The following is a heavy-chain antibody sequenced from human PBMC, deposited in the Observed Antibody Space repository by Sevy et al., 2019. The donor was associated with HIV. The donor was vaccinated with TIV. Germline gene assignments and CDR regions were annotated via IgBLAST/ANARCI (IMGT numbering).Heavy chain of an antibody. V-gene: IGHV4-38-2*01. CDR1: GYSITSGYL. CDR2: VFHSGST. J-gene: IGHJ4*02. D-gene: IGHD3-10*01. Sequence: SETLSLTCAVSGYSITSGYLWGWIRQPPGKGLEWIGSVFHSGSTYYNPSLNSRVIISVDTSKNEFSLILNSGTAADTAVYYCARHSHGSGTYYVPFNSWGQGTLVTVSS. CDR3: ARHSHGSGTYYVPFNS.